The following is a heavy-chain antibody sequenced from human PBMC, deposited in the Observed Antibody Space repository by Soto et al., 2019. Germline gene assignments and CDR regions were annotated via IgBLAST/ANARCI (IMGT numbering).Heavy chain of an antibody. CDR3: ARGYDSSGATDY. D-gene: IGHD3-22*01. CDR2: ISYDGSNK. J-gene: IGHJ4*02. CDR1: GFTFSSYA. Sequence: GGSLRLSCAASGFTFSSYAMHWVRQAPGKGLEWVAVISYDGSNKYYADSVKGRFTISRDNSKNTLYLQMNSLRAGDTAVYYCARGYDSSGATDYWGQGTLVTVSS. V-gene: IGHV3-30-3*01.